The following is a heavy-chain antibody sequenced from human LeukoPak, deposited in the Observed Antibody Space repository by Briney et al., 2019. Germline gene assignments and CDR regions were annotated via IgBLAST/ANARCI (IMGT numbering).Heavy chain of an antibody. Sequence: SGTLSLTCAVSGGSISSSNWWSWIRQPPGKGLEWIGEIYHSGSTNYNPSLKSRVTISVDTSKNQFSLKLSSVTAADTAVYYCARESGLRGFDYWGQGTLVTVSS. D-gene: IGHD5-12*01. V-gene: IGHV4-4*02. J-gene: IGHJ4*02. CDR1: GGSISSSNW. CDR3: ARESGLRGFDY. CDR2: IYHSGST.